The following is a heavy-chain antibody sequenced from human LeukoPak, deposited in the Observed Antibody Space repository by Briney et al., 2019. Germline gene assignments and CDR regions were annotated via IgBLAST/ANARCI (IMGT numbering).Heavy chain of an antibody. Sequence: SETLSLTCAVYGGSFSGYYWSWIRQPPGKGLEWIGEINHSGSTNYNPSLKSRVTISVDTSKNQVSLKLGSVTAADTAVYYCARSHDYGALWIWGPGTLVTVSS. CDR2: INHSGST. V-gene: IGHV4-34*01. CDR3: ARSHDYGALWI. J-gene: IGHJ3*02. CDR1: GGSFSGYY. D-gene: IGHD4-17*01.